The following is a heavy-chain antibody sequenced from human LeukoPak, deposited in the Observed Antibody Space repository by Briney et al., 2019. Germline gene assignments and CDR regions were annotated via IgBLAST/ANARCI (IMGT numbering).Heavy chain of an antibody. CDR3: ARDGGYDEDYNWFDP. J-gene: IGHJ5*02. Sequence: SETLSLTCTVSGGSISSSSYYWGWIRQPPGKGLEWIGYIYYSGSTNYNPSLKSRVTISVDTSKNQFSLKLSSVTAADTAVYYCARDGGYDEDYNWFDPWGQGTLVTVSS. CDR1: GGSISSSSYY. CDR2: IYYSGST. D-gene: IGHD5-12*01. V-gene: IGHV4-61*01.